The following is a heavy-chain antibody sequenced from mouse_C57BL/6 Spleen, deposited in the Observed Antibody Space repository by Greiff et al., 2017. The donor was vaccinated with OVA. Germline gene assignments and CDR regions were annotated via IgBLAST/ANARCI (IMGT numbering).Heavy chain of an antibody. J-gene: IGHJ2*01. V-gene: IGHV1-82*01. D-gene: IGHD3-3*01. Sequence: QVQLKESGPELVKPGASVKISCKASGYAFSSSWMNWVKQRPGKGLEWIGRIYPGDGDTNYNGKFKGKATLTADKSSSTAYMQLSSLTSEDSAVYFCARERACFDYWGQGTTLTVSS. CDR3: ARERACFDY. CDR2: IYPGDGDT. CDR1: GYAFSSSW.